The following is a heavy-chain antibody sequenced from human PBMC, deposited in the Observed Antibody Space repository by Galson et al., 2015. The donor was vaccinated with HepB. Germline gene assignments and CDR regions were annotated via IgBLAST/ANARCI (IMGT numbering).Heavy chain of an antibody. D-gene: IGHD3-9*01. CDR1: GYTFTSYA. CDR2: INTNTGNP. Sequence: SVKVSCKASGYTFTSYAMNWVRQAPGQGLEWMGWINTNTGNPTYAQGFTGRFVFSLDTSVSTAYLQISSLKAEDTAVYYCARKGSYDILTGYLGADFDLWGRGTLVTVSS. J-gene: IGHJ2*01. CDR3: ARKGSYDILTGYLGADFDL. V-gene: IGHV7-4-1*02.